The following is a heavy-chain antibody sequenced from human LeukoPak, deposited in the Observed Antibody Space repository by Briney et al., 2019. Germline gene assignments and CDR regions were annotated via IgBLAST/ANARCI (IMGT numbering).Heavy chain of an antibody. Sequence: ASVKVSCKASGYTFSSYAINWVRQAPGQGLEWMGWISAYNGNSNYAQNFQGRVTMITDTSTSTAYLELRSLRSDDTAVYYCARDGRTYYDVLTGYFVHWYFDLWGRGTLVTVSS. D-gene: IGHD3-9*01. V-gene: IGHV1-18*04. CDR3: ARDGRTYYDVLTGYFVHWYFDL. J-gene: IGHJ2*01. CDR1: GYTFSSYA. CDR2: ISAYNGNS.